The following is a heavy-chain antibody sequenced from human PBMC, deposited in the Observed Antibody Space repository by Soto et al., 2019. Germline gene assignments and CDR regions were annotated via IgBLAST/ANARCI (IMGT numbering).Heavy chain of an antibody. Sequence: QVHLVESGGGVVQPGRSLRLSCAASGFTFSTYGMHWVRQAPGRGLEWVALIWNHGREDSYADSVKGRFTISRDNSKNTVWLQMNSLRADDTGVYYCVRGPWLVGDVTSFDYWGQGSLVTVSS. D-gene: IGHD6-19*01. CDR2: IWNHGRED. J-gene: IGHJ4*02. CDR1: GFTFSTYG. CDR3: VRGPWLVGDVTSFDY. V-gene: IGHV3-33*01.